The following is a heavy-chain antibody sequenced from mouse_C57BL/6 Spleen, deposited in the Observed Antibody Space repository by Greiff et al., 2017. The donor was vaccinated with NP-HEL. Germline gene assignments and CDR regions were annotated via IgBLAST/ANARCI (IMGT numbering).Heavy chain of an antibody. CDR2: INPNYGTT. CDR1: GYSFTDYN. CDR3: ARASYYGNPPFAY. V-gene: IGHV1-39*01. J-gene: IGHJ3*01. Sequence: VQLKESGPELVKPGASVKISCKASGYSFTDYNMNWVKQSNGKSLEWIGVINPNYGTTSYNQKFKGKATLTVDQSSSTAYMQLNSLTSEDSAVYYCARASYYGNPPFAYWGQGTLVTVSA. D-gene: IGHD2-10*01.